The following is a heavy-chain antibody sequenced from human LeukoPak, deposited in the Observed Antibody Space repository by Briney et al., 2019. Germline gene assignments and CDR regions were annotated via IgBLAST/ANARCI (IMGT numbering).Heavy chain of an antibody. CDR2: IIPILGIA. CDR3: ARDWRGDYRGNAFDI. J-gene: IGHJ3*02. Sequence: SVKVSCKASGGTFSSYAISWVRQAPGQGLEWMGRIIPILGIANYAQKFQGRVTITADKSTGTAYMELSSLRSEDTAVYYCARDWRGDYRGNAFDIWGQGTMVTVSS. D-gene: IGHD4-17*01. CDR1: GGTFSSYA. V-gene: IGHV1-69*04.